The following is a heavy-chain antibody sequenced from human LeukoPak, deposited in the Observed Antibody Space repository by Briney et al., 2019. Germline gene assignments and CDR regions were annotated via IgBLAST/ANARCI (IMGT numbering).Heavy chain of an antibody. Sequence: PGGSLRLSCAASGFTFSSYAMHWVRQAPGKGLEWVAVISYDGSNKYYADSVKGRFTISRDNSKNTLYLQMNSLRAEDTAVYYCARGVYYDSSGYLHPFDYWGQGTLVTVSS. CDR3: ARGVYYDSSGYLHPFDY. CDR2: ISYDGSNK. J-gene: IGHJ4*02. V-gene: IGHV3-30-3*01. CDR1: GFTFSSYA. D-gene: IGHD3-22*01.